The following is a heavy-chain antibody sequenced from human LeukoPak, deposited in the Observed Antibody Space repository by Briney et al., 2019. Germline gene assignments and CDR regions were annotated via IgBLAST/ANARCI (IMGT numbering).Heavy chain of an antibody. D-gene: IGHD3-9*01. V-gene: IGHV4-34*12. J-gene: IGHJ4*02. CDR1: GGSFSGYY. CDR2: IIHSGTT. Sequence: SETLSFTCAVFGGSFSGYYWSWIRQPPGKGLEWIGEIIHSGTTNYNPSLKSRVTISVDTSKNQFSLKLSSVTAADTAVYYCARHAAYYDILTGYYNVPFDYWGQGTLVTVSS. CDR3: ARHAAYYDILTGYYNVPFDY.